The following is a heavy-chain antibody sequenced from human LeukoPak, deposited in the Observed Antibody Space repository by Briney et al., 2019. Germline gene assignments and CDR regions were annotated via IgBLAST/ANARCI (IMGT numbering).Heavy chain of an antibody. D-gene: IGHD6-13*01. J-gene: IGHJ4*02. CDR2: IYYRGSA. Sequence: KPSETLSLTCTVSGGSISSYYWSWIRQPPGKGLEWIGYIYYRGSANYNPSLESRVTISVDTSKNQFSLKLSSVTAADTAVYYCARHVSSSSTSFEYWGQGTLVTVSS. CDR1: GGSISSYY. V-gene: IGHV4-59*08. CDR3: ARHVSSSSTSFEY.